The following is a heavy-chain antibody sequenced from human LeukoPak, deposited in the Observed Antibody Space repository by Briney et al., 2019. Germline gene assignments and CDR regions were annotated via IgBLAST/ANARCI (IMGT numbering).Heavy chain of an antibody. CDR2: IHHSGNS. CDR3: AREDPQTTVPEGLDV. J-gene: IGHJ6*02. V-gene: IGHV4-59*02. Sequence: SETLSLTCTVSGASVTDYYWSWIRQSPGKGLEWISYIHHSGNSDYNPSLKSRVTISVATSKNQFSLKLSSVTAADTAVYYCAREDPQTTVPEGLDVWGQGTTVTVSS. CDR1: GASVTDYY. D-gene: IGHD4-17*01.